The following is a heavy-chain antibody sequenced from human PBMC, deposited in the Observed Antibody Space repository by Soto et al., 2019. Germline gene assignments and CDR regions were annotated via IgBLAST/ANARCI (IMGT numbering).Heavy chain of an antibody. V-gene: IGHV3-23*05. CDR2: IFTGGTST. D-gene: IGHD3-9*01. Sequence: PGGSLRLSCSASGFTLSSYTMSWVRLTPGKGLQWVSTIFTGGTSTVYADPVRGRFSISRDDSKNTRYLQMDNLRVDDTALYFCAKGRHPDGIWTFDYWGRGTLVTVSS. J-gene: IGHJ4*02. CDR3: AKGRHPDGIWTFDY. CDR1: GFTLSSYT.